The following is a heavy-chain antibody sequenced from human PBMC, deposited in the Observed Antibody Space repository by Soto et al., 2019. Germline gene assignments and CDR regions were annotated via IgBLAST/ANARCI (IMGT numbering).Heavy chain of an antibody. CDR2: IHPGDSNA. D-gene: IGHD2-2*01. V-gene: IGHV5-51*01. J-gene: IGHJ6*02. Sequence: GESLKISCQGSGYNFADYWIGWVRQMPGKGLEWMGLIHPGDSNAKYSPSFQGQVTFSADKSSATAYLQWNSLQASDTATYYCATPGAPEPHMPKSYYYGMAVWGQGTTVTVSS. CDR3: ATPGAPEPHMPKSYYYGMAV. CDR1: GYNFADYW.